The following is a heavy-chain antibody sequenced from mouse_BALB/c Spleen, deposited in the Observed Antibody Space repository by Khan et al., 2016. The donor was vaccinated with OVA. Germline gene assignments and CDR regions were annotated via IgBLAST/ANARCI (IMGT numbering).Heavy chain of an antibody. CDR3: VRDGAYHRNDGWFAY. D-gene: IGHD2-14*01. CDR2: INPSNGYT. Sequence: QVRLQQSGAELARPGASVKMSCKASGYTFTSYTIHWIKKRPGQGLEWIGYINPSNGYTNYNQKFKDKATLTTDKSSTTAYLQLSSQTSYDSAVYNCVRDGAYHRNDGWFAYWGQGTLVTVSA. V-gene: IGHV1-4*01. J-gene: IGHJ3*01. CDR1: GYTFTSYT.